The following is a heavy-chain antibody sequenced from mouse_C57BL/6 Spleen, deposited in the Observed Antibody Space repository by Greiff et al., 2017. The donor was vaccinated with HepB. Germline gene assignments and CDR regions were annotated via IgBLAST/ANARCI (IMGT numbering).Heavy chain of an antibody. D-gene: IGHD1-1*01. CDR1: GYTFTSYW. V-gene: IGHV1-64*01. Sequence: QVQLQHPGAELVKPGASVKLSCKASGYTFTSYWMHWVKQRPGQGLEWIGMIHPNSGSTNYNEKFKSKATLTVDKSSSTAYMQLSSLTSEDSAVYYCARGAPYGSTAWFAYWGQGTLVTVSA. J-gene: IGHJ3*01. CDR3: ARGAPYGSTAWFAY. CDR2: IHPNSGST.